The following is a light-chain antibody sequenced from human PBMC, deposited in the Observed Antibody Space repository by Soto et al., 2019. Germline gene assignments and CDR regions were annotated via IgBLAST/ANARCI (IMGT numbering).Light chain of an antibody. V-gene: IGKV1-27*01. CDR1: QDVSNY. Sequence: DIQMTQSPSSLSASVGDRVTITCRASQDVSNYLAWYQQKPGKVPELLIYTASTLQSGVPSRFSGSGSGTEFTLAISSLQPDDFATYYCQQYNNYPRTFGQGTKVDIK. J-gene: IGKJ1*01. CDR2: TAS. CDR3: QQYNNYPRT.